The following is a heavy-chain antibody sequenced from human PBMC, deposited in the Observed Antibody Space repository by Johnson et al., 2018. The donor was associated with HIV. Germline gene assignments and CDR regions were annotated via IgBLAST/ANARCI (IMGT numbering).Heavy chain of an antibody. Sequence: QVQLVESGGGVVQPGRSLRLSCAASGFTFSSYAMHWVRQAPGKGLEWVAIISYDGSNKYYADSVKGRFTISRDNSKNTLYLQMNSLRPEDTAVYYCARDRAIVAAYDAFDIWGQGTMVTVSS. CDR1: GFTFSSYA. D-gene: IGHD6-25*01. J-gene: IGHJ3*02. CDR3: ARDRAIVAAYDAFDI. V-gene: IGHV3-30*04. CDR2: ISYDGSNK.